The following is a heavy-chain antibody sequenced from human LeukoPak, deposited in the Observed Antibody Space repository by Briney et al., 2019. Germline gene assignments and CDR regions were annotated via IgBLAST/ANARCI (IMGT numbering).Heavy chain of an antibody. CDR1: GYTVSGYY. CDR2: INTNSGGT. D-gene: IGHD3-3*01. V-gene: IGHV1-2*02. Sequence: ASVKVSCKASGYTVSGYYIHWVRQAPGQGLEWMGWINTNSGGTKYAQRFQGRVTMTRDTSISTAYMEVSRLRSDDTAVYFCASSRLLEWLYLLDYWGQRTLVTVSS. CDR3: ASSRLLEWLYLLDY. J-gene: IGHJ4*02.